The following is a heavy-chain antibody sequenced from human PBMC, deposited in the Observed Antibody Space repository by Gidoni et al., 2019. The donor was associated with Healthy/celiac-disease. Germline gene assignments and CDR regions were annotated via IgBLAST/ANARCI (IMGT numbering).Heavy chain of an antibody. J-gene: IGHJ6*02. CDR2: ITSNGGGT. CDR1: GFAFSRYA. D-gene: IGHD2-15*01. V-gene: IGHV3-64D*06. Sequence: EVQLVESGGGLVQPGGSLRLSCSASGFAFSRYAMHWVRQAPGKRLEYVSAITSNGGGTYYTDSVKGRFTISRDNSKNMLYLQMSSLRAEDTAVYYCVSMALGYCSGGSCDMDVWGQGTTVTVSS. CDR3: VSMALGYCSGGSCDMDV.